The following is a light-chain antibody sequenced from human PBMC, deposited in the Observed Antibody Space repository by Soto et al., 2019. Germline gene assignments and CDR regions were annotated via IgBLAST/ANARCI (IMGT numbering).Light chain of an antibody. Sequence: EIVLTQSPATLSLFPGERTTLSCGASQSVTSSYLAWYQQKPGLAPRLLIYGASSRATGIPDRFSGSESGADFTLTISRLEPEDFAVYYCQHYGGSPLYAFGQGTKVDIK. CDR2: GAS. CDR1: QSVTSSY. J-gene: IGKJ2*01. V-gene: IGKV3D-20*01. CDR3: QHYGGSPLYA.